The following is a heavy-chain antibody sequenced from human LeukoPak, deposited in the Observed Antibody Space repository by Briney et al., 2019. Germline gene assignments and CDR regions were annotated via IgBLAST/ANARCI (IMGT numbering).Heavy chain of an antibody. V-gene: IGHV3-7*01. CDR2: IKQDGNEK. D-gene: IGHD4-23*01. J-gene: IGHJ4*02. Sequence: GGSLRLSCAASGFTFRTYWMSWVRQAPGKGLEWVANIKQDGNEKYYVDSVKGRFTISRDNAKNSLYLQMSSLRAEDTAVYYCARNPSYAGPHYFDFWGQGNLVTVSS. CDR1: GFTFRTYW. CDR3: ARNPSYAGPHYFDF.